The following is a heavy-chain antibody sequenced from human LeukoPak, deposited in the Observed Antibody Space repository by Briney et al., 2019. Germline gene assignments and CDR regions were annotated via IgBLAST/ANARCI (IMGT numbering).Heavy chain of an antibody. V-gene: IGHV3-7*02. Sequence: GSLRLSCAASGITFSSYWMSWVRQGPGKGLEWVAHIKQDGSEKYYLDSVKGRFTISRDNAKNSVYLQMNSLRVEDTAVYYCTTAEVLVVAATPFDYWGQGTLVTVSS. CDR3: TTAEVLVVAATPFDY. CDR1: GITFSSYW. CDR2: IKQDGSEK. J-gene: IGHJ4*02. D-gene: IGHD2-15*01.